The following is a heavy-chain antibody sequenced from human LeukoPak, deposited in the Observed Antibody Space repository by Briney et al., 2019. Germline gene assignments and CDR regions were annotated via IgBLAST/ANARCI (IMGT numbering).Heavy chain of an antibody. D-gene: IGHD1-26*01. CDR1: GFTFSSYS. Sequence: GGSLRLSCAVSGFTFSSYSMNWVRQAPGKGLEWVSYISSSSSSIYYADSVKGRFTISRDNAKNSLYLQMNSLRDEDTAVYYCASAYSGSYHQDVWGQGTTITVSS. CDR3: ASAYSGSYHQDV. V-gene: IGHV3-48*02. J-gene: IGHJ6*02. CDR2: ISSSSSSI.